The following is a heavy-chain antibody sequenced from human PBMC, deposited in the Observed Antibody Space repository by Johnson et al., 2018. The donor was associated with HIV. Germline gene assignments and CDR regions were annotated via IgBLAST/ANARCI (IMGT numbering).Heavy chain of an antibody. CDR2: IYSGGSK. J-gene: IGHJ3*02. V-gene: IGHV3-NL1*01. CDR3: ARSYSSSSHDAFDI. CDR1: GFTFSSYG. D-gene: IGHD6-6*01. Sequence: QVQLVDSGGGVVQPGRSLRLSCAASGFTFSSYGMHWVRQAPGKGLEWVSVIYSGGSKGYADSVKGRFIISRDNAKNSLYLQMNSLRAEDTAVYYCARSYSSSSHDAFDIWGQGTMVTVSS.